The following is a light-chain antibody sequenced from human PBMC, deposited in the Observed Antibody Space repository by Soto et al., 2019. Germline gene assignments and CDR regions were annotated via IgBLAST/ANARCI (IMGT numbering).Light chain of an antibody. CDR2: NAS. CDR1: QSVSSN. J-gene: IGKJ1*01. V-gene: IGKV3-20*01. Sequence: EIVMTQSPATLSVSPGERATLSCRASQSVSSNLAWYQQKPGQAPRLLIYNASSRATGIADRFSGSGSGTDFTLTISRLEPEDFAVYYCQQYGSSPRTFGQGTKVDI. CDR3: QQYGSSPRT.